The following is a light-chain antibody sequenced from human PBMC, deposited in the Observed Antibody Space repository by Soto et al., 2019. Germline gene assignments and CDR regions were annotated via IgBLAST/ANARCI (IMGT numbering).Light chain of an antibody. V-gene: IGKV3-15*01. J-gene: IGKJ4*01. CDR3: QQYHTWPIT. Sequence: EIVWTQSPGTLSLSPGERATLSCRASQSVSISYLAWYQQKRGQAPSLLIYGASTGATGIPARFSGSGSGTEFTLTISSLQSEDCAIYYCQQYHTWPITFGGGTKVDIK. CDR2: GAS. CDR1: QSVSIS.